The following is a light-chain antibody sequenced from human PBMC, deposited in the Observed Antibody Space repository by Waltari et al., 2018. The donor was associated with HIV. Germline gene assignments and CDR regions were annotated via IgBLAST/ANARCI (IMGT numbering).Light chain of an antibody. Sequence: SYELTQPPSVSVSPGQTASITCSGEKLGDKYACWYQQKPGQSPVLVIYQDSKRPSGITERFSGSNSGNTATLTISGTQAMDEADYYCQAWDSSTDVVFGGGTKLTVL. CDR1: KLGDKY. V-gene: IGLV3-1*01. CDR2: QDS. CDR3: QAWDSSTDVV. J-gene: IGLJ2*01.